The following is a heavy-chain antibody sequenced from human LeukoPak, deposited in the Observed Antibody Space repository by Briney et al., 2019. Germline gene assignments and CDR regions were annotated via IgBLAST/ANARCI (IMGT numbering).Heavy chain of an antibody. Sequence: PGGSLRLSCAASGFTFSSYGMHWVRQAPGKGLEWVAVIWYDGSNKYYADSVKGRFTISRDNAKNSLYLQMNSLRAEDTAVYYCARGGSTNPYYGMDVWGQGTTVTVSS. CDR1: GFTFSSYG. CDR2: IWYDGSNK. CDR3: ARGGSTNPYYGMDV. J-gene: IGHJ6*02. D-gene: IGHD2-2*01. V-gene: IGHV3-33*01.